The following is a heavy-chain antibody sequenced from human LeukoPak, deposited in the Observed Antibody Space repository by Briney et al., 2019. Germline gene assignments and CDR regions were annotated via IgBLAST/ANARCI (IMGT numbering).Heavy chain of an antibody. CDR3: ARDGMGGRSYYYYMDV. CDR2: IIPIFGTA. V-gene: IGHV1-69*13. D-gene: IGHD1-14*01. J-gene: IGHJ6*03. Sequence: GASVKVSCKASGGTFSSYAISWVRQAPGQGLEWMGGIIPIFGTANYAQKFQGRVTITADESTSTAYMELSSLRSEDTAVYYCARDGMGGRSYYYYMDVWGKGTTVTISS. CDR1: GGTFSSYA.